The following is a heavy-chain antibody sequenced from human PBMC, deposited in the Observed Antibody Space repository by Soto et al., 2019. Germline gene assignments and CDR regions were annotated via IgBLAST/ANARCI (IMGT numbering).Heavy chain of an antibody. D-gene: IGHD6-13*01. J-gene: IGHJ6*02. V-gene: IGHV4-59*01. Sequence: PDTLSLTNTVSGGSTSSCFWSWIRQPPGKGLEWIGYIYYSGSTNYNPSLTSRVTISVDTSKNQFSLKLSSVTAADTAVYYCARERGYSRRTNYYYDGMDVWGQGTMVT. CDR3: ARERGYSRRTNYYYDGMDV. CDR1: GGSTSSCF. CDR2: IYYSGST.